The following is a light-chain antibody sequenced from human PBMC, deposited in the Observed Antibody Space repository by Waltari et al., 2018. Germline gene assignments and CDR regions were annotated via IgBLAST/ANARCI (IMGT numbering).Light chain of an antibody. CDR2: DVS. J-gene: IGLJ2*01. CDR3: SSYRDSSTRI. CDR1: SNAVGGYDF. Sequence: QSALTQPASVSGSPGQSITISCTGSSNAVGGYDFVSWYQQHPGKAPKLIIYDVSDRPSGVSNRFSGSKSGNTASLTISGLQAEDEAGYYCSSYRDSSTRIFGGGTKLTVL. V-gene: IGLV2-14*03.